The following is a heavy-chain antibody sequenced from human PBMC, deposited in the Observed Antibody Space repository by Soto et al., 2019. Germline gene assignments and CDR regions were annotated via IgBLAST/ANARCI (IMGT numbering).Heavy chain of an antibody. J-gene: IGHJ3*02. V-gene: IGHV6-1*01. Sequence: SQTLSLTCASSGGSVSSNSAAWNWIRPSPSRGLEWLGRTYYRSKWYNDYAVSVKSRITINPDTSKNQFSLQLNSVTPEDTAVYYCARARGVEVTGDGAFDIWGQGTMVTVSS. D-gene: IGHD7-27*01. CDR3: ARARGVEVTGDGAFDI. CDR2: TYYRSKWYN. CDR1: GGSVSSNSAA.